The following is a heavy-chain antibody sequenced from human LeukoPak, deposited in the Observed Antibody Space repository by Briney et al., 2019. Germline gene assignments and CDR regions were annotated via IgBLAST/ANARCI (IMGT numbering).Heavy chain of an antibody. D-gene: IGHD5-24*01. Sequence: SGGSLRLSCVASGFTFSSNAMSWVRQAPGKGLEWVSSISGSGDRTYYADSVKGRFTISRDISRNTVHLQMNSLRAGDTAVYYCARDPHGYNSYFDYWGQGTLVTVSS. CDR2: ISGSGDRT. CDR1: GFTFSSNA. CDR3: ARDPHGYNSYFDY. J-gene: IGHJ4*02. V-gene: IGHV3-23*01.